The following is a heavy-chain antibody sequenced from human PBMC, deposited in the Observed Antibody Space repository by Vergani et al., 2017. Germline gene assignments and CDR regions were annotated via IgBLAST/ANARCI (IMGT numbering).Heavy chain of an antibody. Sequence: EVQLVQSGAEVKTPGESLKISCKGSGYSFTSYWIGWVRQMPGKGLEWMGIIYPGDSETRYSSSFQGQVTISADKSISTAYLQWSILKASDTAMYYCARHWRYGLGSFRPIVWNWFDPWGQGTLVTVSS. CDR2: IYPGDSET. D-gene: IGHD3-10*01. CDR3: ARHWRYGLGSFRPIVWNWFDP. CDR1: GYSFTSYW. V-gene: IGHV5-51*01. J-gene: IGHJ5*02.